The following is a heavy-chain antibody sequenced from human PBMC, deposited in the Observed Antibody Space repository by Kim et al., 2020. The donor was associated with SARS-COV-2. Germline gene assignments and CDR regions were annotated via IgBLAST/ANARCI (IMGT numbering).Heavy chain of an antibody. CDR3: ARDYGDFYFDY. J-gene: IGHJ4*02. Sequence: TFYAESGKGRFTISRDNSKNTLYLQMNSLRAEDTAVYYCARDYGDFYFDYWGQGTLVTVSS. CDR2: T. D-gene: IGHD4-17*01. V-gene: IGHV3-66*01.